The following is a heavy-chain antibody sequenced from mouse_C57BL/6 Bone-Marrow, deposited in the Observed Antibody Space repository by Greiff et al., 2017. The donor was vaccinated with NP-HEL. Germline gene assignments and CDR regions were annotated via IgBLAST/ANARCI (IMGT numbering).Heavy chain of an antibody. D-gene: IGHD3-2*02. V-gene: IGHV1-54*01. CDR3: ARHVGSGYAWFAY. J-gene: IGHJ3*01. CDR2: INPGSGGT. Sequence: QVQLKESGAELVRPGTSVKVSCKASGYAFTNYLIEWVKQRPGQGLEWIGVINPGSGGTNYNEKFKGKATLTADKSSSTAYMQLSSLTSEDSAVYFCARHVGSGYAWFAYWGQGTLVTVSA. CDR1: GYAFTNYL.